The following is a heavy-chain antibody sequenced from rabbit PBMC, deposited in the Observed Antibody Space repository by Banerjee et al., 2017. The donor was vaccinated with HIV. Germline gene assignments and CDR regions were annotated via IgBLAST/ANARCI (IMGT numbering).Heavy chain of an antibody. CDR2: IYPGFGIT. Sequence: QLKETGGGLVQPGESLTLSCKASGFDFSSYYMTWVRQAPGKGLEWIGIIYPGFGITNYANSVKGRFTISRDNAQNTVDLQMNSLTAADTATYFCARGMLVWNLWGQGTLVTVS. V-gene: IGHV1S7*01. CDR3: ARGMLVWNL. D-gene: IGHD1-1*01. CDR1: GFDFSSYY. J-gene: IGHJ4*01.